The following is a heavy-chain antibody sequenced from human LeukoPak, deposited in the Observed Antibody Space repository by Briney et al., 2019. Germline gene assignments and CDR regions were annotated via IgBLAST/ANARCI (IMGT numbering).Heavy chain of an antibody. V-gene: IGHV4-34*01. J-gene: IGHJ3*02. CDR2: INHSGST. Sequence: ASETLSLTCAVYGGSFSGYYWSWIRQPPGKGLEWIGEINHSGSTNYNPSLKSRVTISVDTSKNQFSLKLSSVTAADTAVYYCASLNIAVAGKDAFDTWGQGTMVTVSS. CDR3: ASLNIAVAGKDAFDT. D-gene: IGHD6-19*01. CDR1: GGSFSGYY.